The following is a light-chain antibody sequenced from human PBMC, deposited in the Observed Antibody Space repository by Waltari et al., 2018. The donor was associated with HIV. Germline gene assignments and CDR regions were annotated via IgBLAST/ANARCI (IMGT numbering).Light chain of an antibody. V-gene: IGLV3-25*03. Sequence: YELTQPPSVSVSPGQTARITCSGSELPKQYSNWFRQKPGQPPILLIYKDTERPSGISQRFSASKSGTTVTLTINEVQAEDEADYLCQSTDRSGTWVFGGGTRLAVL. CDR3: QSTDRSGTWV. J-gene: IGLJ3*02. CDR1: ELPKQY. CDR2: KDT.